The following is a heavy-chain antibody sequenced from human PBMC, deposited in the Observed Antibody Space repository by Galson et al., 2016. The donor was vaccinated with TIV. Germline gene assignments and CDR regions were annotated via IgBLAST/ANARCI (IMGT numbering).Heavy chain of an antibody. Sequence: QSGAEVKKPGESLRISCQGSGYSFTNYWITWHRQMPGRGLEWMGRISPSDSYTNYSPSFQGHVTISVDKSIRTAYLQWSGLTASDTAMYFCAGHIMASVADDFWGQGTLVTVSS. CDR2: ISPSDSYT. D-gene: IGHD6-19*01. CDR3: AGHIMASVADDF. J-gene: IGHJ4*02. CDR1: GYSFTNYW. V-gene: IGHV5-10-1*01.